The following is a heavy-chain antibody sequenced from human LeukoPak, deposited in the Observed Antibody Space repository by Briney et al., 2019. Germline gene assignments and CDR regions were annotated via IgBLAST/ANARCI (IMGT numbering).Heavy chain of an antibody. CDR2: IYYSGST. D-gene: IGHD1-26*01. Sequence: SETLSLTCTVSGDSISNYYWSWIRQPPGKGLECIGYIYYSGSTNCNPSLKSRVTISEDTSKNQFSLRLTSVTSEDTAVYYCARLSGSYYGWFDPWGQGTLVTVSS. J-gene: IGHJ5*02. CDR1: GDSISNYY. CDR3: ARLSGSYYGWFDP. V-gene: IGHV4-59*01.